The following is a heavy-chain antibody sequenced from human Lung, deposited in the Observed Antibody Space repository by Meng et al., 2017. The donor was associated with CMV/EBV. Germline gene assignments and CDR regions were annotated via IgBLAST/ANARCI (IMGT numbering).Heavy chain of an antibody. CDR1: GFTFSSYA. Sequence: GESLKISCAASGFTFSSYAMHWVRQAPGKGLERVAVISYDGSNKYYADSVKGRFTISRDNSTNTLYLQMNSLRAEETAVYYCARDLSFSGWYRNAFDIWGQGTMVXVSS. J-gene: IGHJ3*02. CDR2: ISYDGSNK. D-gene: IGHD6-19*01. CDR3: ARDLSFSGWYRNAFDI. V-gene: IGHV3-30*04.